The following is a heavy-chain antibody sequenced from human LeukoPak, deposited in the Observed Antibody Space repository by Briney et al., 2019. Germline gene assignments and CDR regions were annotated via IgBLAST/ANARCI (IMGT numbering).Heavy chain of an antibody. CDR1: GFSFSDNY. CDR3: ARGFAPAYNFGVFDY. V-gene: IGHV3-53*01. CDR2: LYTGGET. Sequence: GGSLRLSCAAAGFSFSDNYMIWVRQAPGKGLEWVLLLYTGGETNYADSVKGRFTMSRDTSKNTVSLQMNSLRAEDTAVYYCARGFAPAYNFGVFDYWGQGTLVSVSS. D-gene: IGHD5-18*01. J-gene: IGHJ4*02.